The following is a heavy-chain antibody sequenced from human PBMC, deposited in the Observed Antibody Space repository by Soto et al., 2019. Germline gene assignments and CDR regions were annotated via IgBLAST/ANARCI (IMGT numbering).Heavy chain of an antibody. J-gene: IGHJ6*03. CDR1: GGSFSGYY. D-gene: IGHD2-2*01. CDR2: IYYSGST. Sequence: SETLSLTCVVYGGSFSGYYWSWIRQHPGKGLERIGYIYYSGSTYYNPSLKSRVTISVDTSKNQFSLKLSSVTAADTAVYYCARCPCSSTTCYPLTYYYYYYMDVWGKGTTVTVSS. CDR3: ARCPCSSTTCYPLTYYYYYYMDV. V-gene: IGHV4-31*11.